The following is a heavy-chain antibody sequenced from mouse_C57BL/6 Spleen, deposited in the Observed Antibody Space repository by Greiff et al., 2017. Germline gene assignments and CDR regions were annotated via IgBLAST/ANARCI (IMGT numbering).Heavy chain of an antibody. V-gene: IGHV1-69*01. J-gene: IGHJ3*01. CDR1: GYTFTSYW. D-gene: IGHD3-3*01. CDR3: ASKGPFAY. CDR2: IDPSDSYT. Sequence: QVQLKQPGAELVMPGASVKLSCKASGYTFTSYWMHWVKQRPGQGLEWIGEIDPSDSYTNYNQKFKGKSTLTVDKSSSTAYMQLSSLTSEDSAVYYCASKGPFAYWGQGTLVTVSA.